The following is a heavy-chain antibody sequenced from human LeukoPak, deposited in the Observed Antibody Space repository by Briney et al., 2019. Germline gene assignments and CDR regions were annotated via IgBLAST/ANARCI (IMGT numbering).Heavy chain of an antibody. J-gene: IGHJ4*02. CDR2: INPKSGAT. CDR3: VRAGPAAPLDY. Sequence: ASVKVSCKASGYSFTDYYIHWVRQAPGQGFEWMGWINPKSGATDYSQKFQGRVTLTRDTSIAAAYMELSNLRSDDTAVYYCVRAGPAAPLDYWGQGTLVTVS. V-gene: IGHV1-2*02. CDR1: GYSFTDYY. D-gene: IGHD2-15*01.